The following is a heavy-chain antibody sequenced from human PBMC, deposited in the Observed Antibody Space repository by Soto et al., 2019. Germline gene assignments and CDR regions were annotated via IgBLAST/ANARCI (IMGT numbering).Heavy chain of an antibody. V-gene: IGHV4-30-2*01. Sequence: PSETLSLTCAVSGGYISIGGYTWSWIRQPPGKGLEWIGYIYHSGSTYYNPSLKSRVTISVDRSKNQFSLKLSSVTAADTAVYFCATGASPGLTGTTRFDPSGQGTLVTVYS. CDR1: GGYISIGGYT. CDR3: ATGASPGLTGTTRFDP. D-gene: IGHD1-7*01. J-gene: IGHJ5*02. CDR2: IYHSGST.